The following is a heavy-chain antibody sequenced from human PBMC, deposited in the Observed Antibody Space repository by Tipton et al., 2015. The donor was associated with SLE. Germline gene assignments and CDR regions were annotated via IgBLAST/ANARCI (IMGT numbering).Heavy chain of an antibody. V-gene: IGHV3-23*01. D-gene: IGHD3-3*01. CDR2: ISGSGGST. J-gene: IGHJ4*02. CDR3: AKMYYDFWSGQAYYFDY. Sequence: SLRLSCAASGFTFSSYAMSWVRQAPGKGLEWVSAISGSGGSTYYADSVKGRFTISRDNSKNTLYLQMNSLRAEDTAVYYCAKMYYDFWSGQAYYFDYWGQGTLVTVSS. CDR1: GFTFSSYA.